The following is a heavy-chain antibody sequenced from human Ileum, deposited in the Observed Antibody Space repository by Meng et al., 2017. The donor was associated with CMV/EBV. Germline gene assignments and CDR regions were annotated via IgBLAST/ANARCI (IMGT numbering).Heavy chain of an antibody. Sequence: GGSLRLSCAASGFTFSGSAMHWVRQASGKGLEWVGRIRSKANSYATAYAASVKGRFTISRDDSKNTAYLQMNSLKTEDTAVYYCTSAFSSGRTVNDYWGQGTLVTVSS. J-gene: IGHJ4*02. V-gene: IGHV3-73*01. CDR2: IRSKANSYAT. D-gene: IGHD6-19*01. CDR3: TSAFSSGRTVNDY. CDR1: GFTFSGSA.